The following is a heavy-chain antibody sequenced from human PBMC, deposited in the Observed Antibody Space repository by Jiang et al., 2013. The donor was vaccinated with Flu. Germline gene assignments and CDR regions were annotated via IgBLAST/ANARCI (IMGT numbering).Heavy chain of an antibody. CDR1: GYSFTSYW. CDR3: ARGDYYASGSYSTFDS. CDR2: IDPLDSYT. Sequence: GAEVKKPGESLRISCEGSGYSFTSYWISWVRQMPGKGLEWMGRIDPLDSYTNYSPSFQGHVTISANKSISTAYLQWSSLKASDTAMYYCARGDYYASGSYSTFDSWGQGTLVTVSS. D-gene: IGHD3-10*01. J-gene: IGHJ4*02. V-gene: IGHV5-10-1*01.